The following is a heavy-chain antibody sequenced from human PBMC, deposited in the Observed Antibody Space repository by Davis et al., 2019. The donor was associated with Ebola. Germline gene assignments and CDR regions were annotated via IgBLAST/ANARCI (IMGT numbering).Heavy chain of an antibody. Sequence: GESLKISCAASGFTFSSYGMHWVRQAPGKGLEWVAVISYDGSNKYYADSVKGRFTISRDNSKNTLYLQMNSLRAEDTAVYYCAKDDGRYYDSSGSFDYWGQGTLVTVSS. D-gene: IGHD3-22*01. J-gene: IGHJ4*02. V-gene: IGHV3-30*18. CDR2: ISYDGSNK. CDR3: AKDDGRYYDSSGSFDY. CDR1: GFTFSSYG.